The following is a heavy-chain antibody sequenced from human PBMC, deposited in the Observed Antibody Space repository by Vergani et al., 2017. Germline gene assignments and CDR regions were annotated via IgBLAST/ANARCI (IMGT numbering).Heavy chain of an antibody. Sequence: EAQLVDSGGGLVQPGGSLRLPCAASGFTFRRHGLHWVRHAPGRGLVWVSRVNPEGTNKPYADCVKGRFPISSDNPKNTLYLQLKSVRDEDTVLYYCERDGRIDAYGTELHYWGQGALVAVSS. CDR1: GFTFRRHG. J-gene: IGHJ4*02. CDR3: ERDGRIDAYGTELHY. CDR2: VNPEGTNK. V-gene: IGHV3-74*01. D-gene: IGHD1-7*01.